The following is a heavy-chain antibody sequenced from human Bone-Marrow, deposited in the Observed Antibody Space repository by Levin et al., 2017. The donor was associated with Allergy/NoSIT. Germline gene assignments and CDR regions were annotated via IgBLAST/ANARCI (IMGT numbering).Heavy chain of an antibody. CDR1: GFTFRSYG. Sequence: RAGGSLRLSCAASGFTFRSYGMSWVRQAHGKGLEWVSAVSGSGGGTYYADSVKGRFTISRDNSKNTLYLQMNSLRAEDTALYYCVKYGARSYGDVWGKGTTVTVSS. CDR3: VKYGARSYGDV. V-gene: IGHV3-23*01. J-gene: IGHJ6*04. D-gene: IGHD5-18*01. CDR2: VSGSGGGT.